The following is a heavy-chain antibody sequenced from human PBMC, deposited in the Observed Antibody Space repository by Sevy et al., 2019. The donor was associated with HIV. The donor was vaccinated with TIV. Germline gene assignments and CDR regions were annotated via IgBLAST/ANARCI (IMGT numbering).Heavy chain of an antibody. V-gene: IGHV3-49*03. J-gene: IGHJ4*01. Sequence: GGSLRLSCTASGFTFGDYAMNWFRQAPGKGLEWVGFIRTKAYGGTTEYAASVKGRVTISRDDSKSIAYLQMNSLKTEDTAVYYCTRGRYTYVPFDYWGHGTLVTVSS. CDR3: TRGRYTYVPFDY. CDR2: IRTKAYGGTT. D-gene: IGHD3-10*02. CDR1: GFTFGDYA.